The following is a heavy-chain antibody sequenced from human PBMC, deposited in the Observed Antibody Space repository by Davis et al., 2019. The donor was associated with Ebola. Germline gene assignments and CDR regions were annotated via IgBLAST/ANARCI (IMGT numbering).Heavy chain of an antibody. J-gene: IGHJ6*02. CDR2: ISYDGSNK. CDR1: GFTFSSYG. CDR3: AREEIVVVVAATYYYYGMDV. Sequence: GESLKISCAASGFTFSSYGMHWVRQAPGKGLEWVAVISYDGSNKYYADSVKGRFTISRDNSKNTLYLQMNSLRAEDTAVYYCAREEIVVVVAATYYYYGMDVWGQGTTVTVSS. V-gene: IGHV3-30-3*01. D-gene: IGHD2-15*01.